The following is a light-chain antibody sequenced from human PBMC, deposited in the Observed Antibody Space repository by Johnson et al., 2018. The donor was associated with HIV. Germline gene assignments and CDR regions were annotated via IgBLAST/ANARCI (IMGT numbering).Light chain of an antibody. V-gene: IGLV1-51*02. Sequence: QSVLTQPPSVSAAPGQKVTISCSGSSSNIGNNYVSWYQQLPGTAPKLLIYENNKRPSGIADRFSATKSGTSATLGITGLQTGDEADYYCGTWDSGLSAHYVFGTGTKVTVL. CDR1: SSNIGNNY. CDR2: ENN. J-gene: IGLJ1*01. CDR3: GTWDSGLSAHYV.